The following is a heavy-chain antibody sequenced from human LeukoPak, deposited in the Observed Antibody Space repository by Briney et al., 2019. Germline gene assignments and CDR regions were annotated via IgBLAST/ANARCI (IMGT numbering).Heavy chain of an antibody. Sequence: PSETLSLTCTVSGGSISSSSYYWGWVRLPPGRGLEWIGNVFYSGSTYYNPSLKSRVTISVDTSKNQFSLKLTSLSATDTAIYYCARLMAMAGPERFFDLWGRGTLVTVSS. CDR2: VFYSGST. D-gene: IGHD6-19*01. J-gene: IGHJ2*01. V-gene: IGHV4-39*01. CDR3: ARLMAMAGPERFFDL. CDR1: GGSISSSSYY.